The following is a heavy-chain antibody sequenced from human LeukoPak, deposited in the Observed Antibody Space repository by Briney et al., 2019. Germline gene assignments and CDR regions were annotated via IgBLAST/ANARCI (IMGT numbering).Heavy chain of an antibody. CDR1: GFTFSSYG. CDR3: AKDRSGYGDAFDT. J-gene: IGHJ3*02. Sequence: GGSLRLSCAASGFTFSSYGMHWVRQAPGQGLEWVAVISYDGSNKYCADSVKGRFTISRDNSKNTLYLQMNSLRAEDTAVYYCAKDRSGYGDAFDTWGQGTMVTVSS. V-gene: IGHV3-30*18. D-gene: IGHD3-10*01. CDR2: ISYDGSNK.